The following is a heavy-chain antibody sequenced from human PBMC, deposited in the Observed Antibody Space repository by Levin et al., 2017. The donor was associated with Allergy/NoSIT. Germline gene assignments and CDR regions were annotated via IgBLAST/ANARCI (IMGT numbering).Heavy chain of an antibody. CDR2: INHSGST. D-gene: IGHD4-17*01. CDR1: GGSFSGYY. Sequence: NPSETLSLTCAVYGGSFSGYYWSWIRQPPGKGLEWIGEINHSGSTNYNPSLKSRVTISVDTSKNQFSLRLSSVTAADTAVYYCARTPSRRLYGEGGYYFDYWGQGTLVTVSS. J-gene: IGHJ4*02. V-gene: IGHV4-34*01. CDR3: ARTPSRRLYGEGGYYFDY.